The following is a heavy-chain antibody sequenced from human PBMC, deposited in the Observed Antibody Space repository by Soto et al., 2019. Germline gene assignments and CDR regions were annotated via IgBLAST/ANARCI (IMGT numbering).Heavy chain of an antibody. CDR1: GGTFSSYA. J-gene: IGHJ4*02. CDR3: ARGPETYYYDSSGYYYY. Sequence: GASVKVSCKASGGTFSSYAISWVRQAPGQGLEWMGGIIPIFGTANYAQKFQGRVTITADESTSTAYMELSSLRSEDTAVYYCARGPETYYYDSSGYYYYWGQGTLVTSPQ. V-gene: IGHV1-69*13. CDR2: IIPIFGTA. D-gene: IGHD3-22*01.